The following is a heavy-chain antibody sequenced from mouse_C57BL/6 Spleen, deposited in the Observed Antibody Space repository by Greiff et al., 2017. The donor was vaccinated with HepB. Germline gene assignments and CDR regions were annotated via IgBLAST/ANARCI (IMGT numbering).Heavy chain of an antibody. D-gene: IGHD3-2*02. J-gene: IGHJ2*01. V-gene: IGHV1-69*01. CDR3: ARWGQLRYFDY. CDR2: IDPSDSYT. CDR1: GYTFTSYW. Sequence: VQLQQPGAELVMPGASVKLSCKASGYTFTSYWMHWVKQRPGQGLEWIGEIDPSDSYTNYNQKFKGKSTLTVDKSSSTAYMQLSSLTSKDSAVYYCARWGQLRYFDYWGQGTTLTVSS.